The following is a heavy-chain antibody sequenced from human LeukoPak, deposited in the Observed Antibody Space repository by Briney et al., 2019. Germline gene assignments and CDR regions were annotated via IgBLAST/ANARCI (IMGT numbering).Heavy chain of an antibody. CDR1: GDSISSDY. V-gene: IGHV4-4*07. CDR2: IYTTEST. Sequence: SETLSLTCSLSGDSISSDYWSWIRQLAGKGLEWIGRIYTTESTSYNPDLKSRVTMSVDMSKNQFSLKLSSVTAADTAVYYCAIARGYWGEGTLVSVPS. CDR3: AIARGY. J-gene: IGHJ4*02.